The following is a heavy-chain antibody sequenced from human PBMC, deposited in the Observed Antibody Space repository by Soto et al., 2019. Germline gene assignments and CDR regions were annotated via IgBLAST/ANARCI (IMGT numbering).Heavy chain of an antibody. CDR1: GFTIAAHA. CDR3: VPGSSGTAGEDC. Sequence: GGSLRLSCAASGFTIAAHAMTWVRQAPGKGLEWVSSISESGDITFYAESVRGRFTISRDNSKNMLFLQLSSLRVEDTAMYYCVPGSSGTAGEDCWGQGTLVTVSS. CDR2: ISESGDIT. V-gene: IGHV3-23*01. J-gene: IGHJ4*02. D-gene: IGHD1-26*01.